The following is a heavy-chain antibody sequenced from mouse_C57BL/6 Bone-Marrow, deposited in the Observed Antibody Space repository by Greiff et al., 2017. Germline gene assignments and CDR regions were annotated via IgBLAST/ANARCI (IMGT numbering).Heavy chain of an antibody. Sequence: EVQVVESGGDLVKPGGSLKLSCAASGFTFSSYGMSWVRQTPDKRLEWVATISSGGSYTYYPDSVQGGFTIARDTAKNTLYLQMSRLKSEDTAMYYCARELFPYYYGSSFDYWGQGTTLTVSS. CDR2: ISSGGSYT. V-gene: IGHV5-6*01. CDR1: GFTFSSYG. D-gene: IGHD1-1*01. CDR3: ARELFPYYYGSSFDY. J-gene: IGHJ2*01.